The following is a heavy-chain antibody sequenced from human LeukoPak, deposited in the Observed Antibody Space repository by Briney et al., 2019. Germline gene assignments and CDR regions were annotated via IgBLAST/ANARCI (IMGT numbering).Heavy chain of an antibody. V-gene: IGHV1-46*01. CDR3: ARDSKWELLLSWFDP. CDR2: INPSGGST. Sequence: ASVKVSCKASGYTFTSYYMHWVRQAPGQGLEWMGIINPSGGSTSYARKFQGRVTMTRDTSTSTVYMELSSLRSEDTAVYYCARDSKWELLLSWFDPWGQGTLVTVSS. D-gene: IGHD1-26*01. J-gene: IGHJ5*02. CDR1: GYTFTSYY.